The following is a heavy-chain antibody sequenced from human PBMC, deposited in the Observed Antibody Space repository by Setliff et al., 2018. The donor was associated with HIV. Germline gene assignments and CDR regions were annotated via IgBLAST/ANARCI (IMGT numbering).Heavy chain of an antibody. V-gene: IGHV1-69*10. CDR3: ARVVDSSGSLGFDY. D-gene: IGHD3-22*01. CDR2: IIPILGIA. J-gene: IGHJ4*02. Sequence: SVKVSCKASGGTFSSYAISWVRQAPGQGLEWMGGIIPILGIANYAQKSQGRVTITADKSTSTAYMELSSLRSEDTAVYYCARVVDSSGSLGFDYWGQETLVTVSS. CDR1: GGTFSSYA.